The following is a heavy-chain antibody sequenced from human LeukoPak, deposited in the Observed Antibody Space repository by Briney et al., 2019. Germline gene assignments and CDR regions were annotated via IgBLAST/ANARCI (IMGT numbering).Heavy chain of an antibody. CDR3: ARHGKDCSSTSCKYYYFYYYMDV. Sequence: SETLSLTCTVSGGSISSHYWSWIRQPPGKGLEWIGYIYTSGSTNYNPSLKSRATISVDTSKNQFSLKLSSVTAADTAVYYCARHGKDCSSTSCKYYYFYYYMDVWGKGTTVTVSS. D-gene: IGHD2-2*01. CDR1: GGSISSHY. V-gene: IGHV4-4*09. CDR2: IYTSGST. J-gene: IGHJ6*03.